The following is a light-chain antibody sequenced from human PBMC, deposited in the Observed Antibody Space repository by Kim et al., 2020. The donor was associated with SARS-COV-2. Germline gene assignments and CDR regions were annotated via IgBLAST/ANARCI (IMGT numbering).Light chain of an antibody. J-gene: IGKJ5*01. V-gene: IGKV3-11*01. CDR1: QSIAFH. Sequence: EIVLTQSPGTLSLSPGERATLSCGASQSIAFHLAWYQQRPGQAPRLLIFDASNRATGIPARFSGRGSGTDFTLTISSLEPEDFGVYYCQQHSNWPITFGQGTRLEIK. CDR2: DAS. CDR3: QQHSNWPIT.